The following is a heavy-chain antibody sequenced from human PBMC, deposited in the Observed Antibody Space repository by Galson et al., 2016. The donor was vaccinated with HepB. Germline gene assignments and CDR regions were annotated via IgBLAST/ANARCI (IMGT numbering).Heavy chain of an antibody. J-gene: IGHJ6*02. D-gene: IGHD3-16*01. Sequence: SLRLSCAASGFTFTNTWMNWVRQAPGKGLEWVGRIRSRADGGTTDYAAPVQGRFTVSRDDSKKTLYLPMNSLTTDDTAVYFCTTAHGGDYYYAMDVWGQGTTVTVSS. CDR3: TTAHGGDYYYAMDV. CDR2: IRSRADGGTT. CDR1: GFTFTNTW. V-gene: IGHV3-15*07.